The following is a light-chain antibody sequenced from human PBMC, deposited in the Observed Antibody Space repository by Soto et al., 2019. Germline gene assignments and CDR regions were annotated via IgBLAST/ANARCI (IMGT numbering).Light chain of an antibody. V-gene: IGLV2-8*01. CDR2: DVS. Sequence: QSVLTQPPSASGSPGQSVTISCTGTSSDVGGYNYVSWYQHHPGKAPKLIIYDVSQRPSGVPDRFSGSKSGNTASLTVSGLQAEDEADYFCTSYAVSNSYVFGTGTKLTVL. CDR1: SSDVGGYNY. CDR3: TSYAVSNSYV. J-gene: IGLJ1*01.